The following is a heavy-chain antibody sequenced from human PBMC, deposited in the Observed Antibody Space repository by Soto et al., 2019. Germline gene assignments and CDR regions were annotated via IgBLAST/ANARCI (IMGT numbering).Heavy chain of an antibody. J-gene: IGHJ6*02. CDR1: GDSVSSNSAA. D-gene: IGHD6-19*01. CDR2: TYYRSKWYN. CDR3: AGGRPPLYSSGWYSGNGMDV. V-gene: IGHV6-1*01. Sequence: SQTLSLTCAISGDSVSSNSAAWNWIRQSPSRGLEWLGRTYYRSKWYNDYAVSVKSRITINPDTSKNQFSLQLNSVTPEDTAVYYCAGGRPPLYSSGWYSGNGMDVWGQGTTVTVSS.